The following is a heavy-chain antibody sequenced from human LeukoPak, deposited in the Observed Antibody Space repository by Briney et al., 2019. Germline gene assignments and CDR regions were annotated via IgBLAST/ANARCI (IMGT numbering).Heavy chain of an antibody. Sequence: VSLRLSCAASGFTFGSYWMTWVRQAPGKGLEWVANIRQDVSEKYYVGSVKGRFTISRDNAKSSLFLEMNSLRPEDTAVYYCARDRLVVAAAAAYFFDYWGQGTLVTVSS. CDR3: ARDRLVVAAAAAYFFDY. J-gene: IGHJ4*02. D-gene: IGHD2-15*01. CDR1: GFTFGSYW. V-gene: IGHV3-7*01. CDR2: IRQDVSEK.